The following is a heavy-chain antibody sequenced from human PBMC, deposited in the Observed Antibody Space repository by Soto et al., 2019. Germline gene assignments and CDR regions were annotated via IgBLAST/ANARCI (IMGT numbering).Heavy chain of an antibody. V-gene: IGHV4-30-4*01. Sequence: QVHLQESGPQLVKPSQPLSLTCTVSGGPVRDAFSYWTWIRQPPGKGPEWLGYLSYTGSPYYIPSLGNRATSSVYESCKLLPVRLSSVTAADTSAYDCARDLEGGVFDIWGGGTLGAVSS. CDR1: GGPVRDAFSY. CDR3: ARDLEGGVFDI. J-gene: IGHJ3*02. D-gene: IGHD2-8*02. CDR2: LSYTGSP.